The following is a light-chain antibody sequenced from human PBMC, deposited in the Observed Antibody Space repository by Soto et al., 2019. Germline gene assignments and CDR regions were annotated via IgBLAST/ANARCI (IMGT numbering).Light chain of an antibody. CDR1: QNVYTY. Sequence: VFTQPPGTLSLSPGARASLSCRASQNVYTYFSWYQQKTGQAPTLLIYDASNRATGIPARFNASGSGTDFTLTIRDLEPEDVAVYYCQQRTNWPITLCQGTRWRL. CDR3: QQRTNWPIT. J-gene: IGKJ5*01. V-gene: IGKV3-11*01. CDR2: DAS.